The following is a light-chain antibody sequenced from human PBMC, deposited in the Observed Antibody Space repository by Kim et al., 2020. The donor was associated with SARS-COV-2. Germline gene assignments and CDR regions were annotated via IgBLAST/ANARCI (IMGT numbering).Light chain of an antibody. V-gene: IGLV2-11*03. CDR3: CSFAGSYFL. CDR1: SSDVCGYNF. CDR2: DVN. Sequence: PGQSVTISCTGTSSDVCGYNFVSWYQQHPGKAPKFMIYDVNKRPSGVPDRFSGSKSGNTASLTISGLQADDEADYYCCSFAGSYFLFGGGTKVTVL. J-gene: IGLJ2*01.